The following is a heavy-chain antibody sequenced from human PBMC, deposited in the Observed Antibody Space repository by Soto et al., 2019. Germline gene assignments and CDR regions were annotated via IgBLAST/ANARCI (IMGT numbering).Heavy chain of an antibody. Sequence: GASVKVFCKVSGYTLTELSMHWVRQAPGKGLEWMGGFDPEDGETIYAQKFQGRVTMTEDTSTDTAYMELSSLRSEDTAVYYCAGGPGIAGLLYYYGMDVWGQGTTVTVSS. V-gene: IGHV1-24*01. D-gene: IGHD6-13*01. CDR3: AGGPGIAGLLYYYGMDV. J-gene: IGHJ6*02. CDR1: GYTLTELS. CDR2: FDPEDGET.